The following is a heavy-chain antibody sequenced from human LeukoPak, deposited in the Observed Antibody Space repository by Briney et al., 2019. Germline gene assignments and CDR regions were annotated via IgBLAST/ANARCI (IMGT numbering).Heavy chain of an antibody. D-gene: IGHD3-22*01. Sequence: KASETLSLTCTVSGGSISSYYWSWIRQPPGKGLEWIGYIHYSGSTNYNPSLKSRVTISVDTSKNQFSLNLSSVTAADTSVYYCARDLIDSSGYYYINWFDPWVQGTLVTVSS. V-gene: IGHV4-59*01. CDR2: IHYSGST. CDR1: GGSISSYY. J-gene: IGHJ5*02. CDR3: ARDLIDSSGYYYINWFDP.